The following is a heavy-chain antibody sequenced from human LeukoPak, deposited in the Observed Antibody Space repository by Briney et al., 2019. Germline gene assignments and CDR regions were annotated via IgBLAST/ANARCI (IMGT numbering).Heavy chain of an antibody. D-gene: IGHD6-13*01. CDR2: IYISGST. Sequence: SETLSLTCTVSGGSISSYYWSWIRQPAGKGLEWIGRIYISGSTNYNPSLKSRVTMSVDTSKNQFSLKLSSVTAADTAVYYCARRPGYSSSWYGRGWFDPWGQGTLVTVSS. CDR1: GGSISSYY. J-gene: IGHJ5*02. CDR3: ARRPGYSSSWYGRGWFDP. V-gene: IGHV4-4*07.